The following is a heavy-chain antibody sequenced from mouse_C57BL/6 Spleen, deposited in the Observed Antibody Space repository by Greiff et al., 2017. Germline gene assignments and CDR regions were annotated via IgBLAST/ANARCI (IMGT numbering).Heavy chain of an antibody. CDR3: ARSGLQLSSGFPFDY. CDR2: INPNYGTT. CDR1: GYSFTDYN. V-gene: IGHV1-39*01. D-gene: IGHD3-2*02. Sequence: EVQLKQSGPELVKPGASVKISCKASGYSFTDYNMNWVKQSNGKSLEWIGVINPNYGTTSYNQKFKGKATLTVDQSSSTAYMQLNSLTSEDSAVYYCARSGLQLSSGFPFDYWGQGTTLTVSS. J-gene: IGHJ2*01.